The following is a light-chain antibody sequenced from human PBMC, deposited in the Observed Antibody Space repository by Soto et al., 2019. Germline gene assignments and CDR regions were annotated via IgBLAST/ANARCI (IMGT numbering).Light chain of an antibody. CDR1: SSDVGGYDY. J-gene: IGLJ1*01. V-gene: IGLV2-14*01. CDR2: EVT. Sequence: QSALTQPASVSGSPGQSIAISCTGTSSDVGGYDYVSWYQQHPDKAPKLIIYEVTKRPSGVSNRFSGSKSGNTASLTISGLQPDDEADYYCSSHTSGDTRVFGSGTK. CDR3: SSHTSGDTRV.